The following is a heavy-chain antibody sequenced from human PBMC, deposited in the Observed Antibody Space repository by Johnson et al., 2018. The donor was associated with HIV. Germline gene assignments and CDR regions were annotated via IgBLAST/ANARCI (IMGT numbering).Heavy chain of an antibody. CDR2: INWDGGST. CDR1: GFTFDDYA. V-gene: IGHV3-20*04. Sequence: MQLVESGGVVVQPGGSLRLSCAASGFTFDDYAMHWVRQAPGKGLEWVSGINWDGGSTGFADSVKGRFTISRDNAKNSLYMEMKNLRAEDTALYYCARQQYYDSSGQGGGLDIWGQGTMVTVSS. J-gene: IGHJ3*02. D-gene: IGHD3-22*01. CDR3: ARQQYYDSSGQGGGLDI.